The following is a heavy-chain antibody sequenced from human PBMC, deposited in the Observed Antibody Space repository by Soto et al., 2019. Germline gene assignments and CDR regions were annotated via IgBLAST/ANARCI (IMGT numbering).Heavy chain of an antibody. CDR3: ARGYSSGWYSGGTWFDP. J-gene: IGHJ5*02. CDR2: ISSSSSYI. V-gene: IGHV3-21*01. CDR1: GFTFSSYS. Sequence: EVQLVESGGGLVKPGGSLRLSCAASGFTFSSYSMNWVRQAPGKWLEWVSSISSSSSYIYYADSVKGRFTISRDNAKNSLYLQMNSLRAEDTAVYYCARGYSSGWYSGGTWFDPWGQGTLVTVSS. D-gene: IGHD6-19*01.